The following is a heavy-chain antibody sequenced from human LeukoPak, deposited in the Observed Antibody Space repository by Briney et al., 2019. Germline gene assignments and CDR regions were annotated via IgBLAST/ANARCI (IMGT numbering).Heavy chain of an antibody. CDR3: ARYLYDSKSFDS. CDR2: INKDGSEK. D-gene: IGHD3-22*01. Sequence: GGSLRLSCAASGFTFSTYWMTWVRQAPGKGLEWVANINKDGSEKHYVDSVKGRFIISGDNAKNSLYLQMNSLRAEDTAMYYCARYLYDSKSFDSWGQGTLVTVSS. CDR1: GFTFSTYW. J-gene: IGHJ5*01. V-gene: IGHV3-7*05.